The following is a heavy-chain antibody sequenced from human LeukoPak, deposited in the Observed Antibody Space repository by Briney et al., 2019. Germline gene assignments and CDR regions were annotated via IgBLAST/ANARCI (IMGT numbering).Heavy chain of an antibody. CDR2: IYTSGST. Sequence: SETLSLTCTVSGGSISSGSYYWSWIRQPAGKGLEWIGRIYTSGSTNYNPSLKSRVTISVDTSKNQFSLKLSSVTAADTAVYYCARFSDFWSGYYDWGHFDYWGQRTLVTVSS. J-gene: IGHJ4*02. D-gene: IGHD3-3*01. CDR1: GGSISSGSYY. V-gene: IGHV4-61*02. CDR3: ARFSDFWSGYYDWGHFDY.